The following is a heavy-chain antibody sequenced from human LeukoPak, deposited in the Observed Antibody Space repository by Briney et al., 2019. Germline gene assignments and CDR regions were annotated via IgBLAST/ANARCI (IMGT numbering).Heavy chain of an antibody. CDR2: ISSSGSNI. Sequence: GGSLRLSCAVSGFTISSYGMNWVRQAPGKGREWVSYISSSGSNIFYADSVKGRFTISRDNAKNSLYLQMSRLRDEDTAVCYCADLGTSTVARGEWGQGTLVTVSS. J-gene: IGHJ4*02. CDR1: GFTISSYG. V-gene: IGHV3-48*03. D-gene: IGHD1-14*01. CDR3: ADLGTSTVARGE.